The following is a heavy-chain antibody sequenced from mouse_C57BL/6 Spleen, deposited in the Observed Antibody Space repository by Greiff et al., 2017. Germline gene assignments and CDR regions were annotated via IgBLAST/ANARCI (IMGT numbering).Heavy chain of an antibody. CDR3: ARDGGGYFFFAY. Sequence: EVKLVESGPGLVKPSQSLSLTCSVTGYSITSGYYWNWIRQFPGNKLEWMGYIIYDGSNNYNPSPKNRISITRDTSKNQFFLKLNSVTTEDTATYYCARDGGGYFFFAYWGQGTLVTVSA. V-gene: IGHV3-6*01. CDR2: IIYDGSN. D-gene: IGHD2-3*01. CDR1: GYSITSGYY. J-gene: IGHJ3*01.